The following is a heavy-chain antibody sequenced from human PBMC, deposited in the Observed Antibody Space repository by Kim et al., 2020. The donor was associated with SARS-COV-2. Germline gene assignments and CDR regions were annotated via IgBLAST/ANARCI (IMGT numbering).Heavy chain of an antibody. D-gene: IGHD6-19*01. J-gene: IGHJ4*02. CDR3: ARTFHGYSSGWYLAFDY. V-gene: IGHV5-10-1*01. CDR2: IDPSDSYT. CDR1: GYSFTSYW. Sequence: GASLKISCKGSGYSFTSYWISWVRQMPGKGLEWMGRIDPSDSYTNYSPSFQGHVTISADKSISTAYLQWSSLKASDTAMYYCARTFHGYSSGWYLAFDYWGQGTLVTVSS.